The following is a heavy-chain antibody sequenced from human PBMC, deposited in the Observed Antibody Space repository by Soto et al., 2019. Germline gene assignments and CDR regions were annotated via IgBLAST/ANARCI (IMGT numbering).Heavy chain of an antibody. D-gene: IGHD3-3*01. CDR1: GGTFSSYA. CDR3: ARPTTTIFGVVTPYYYGMDV. Sequence: QVQLVQSGAEVKKPGSSVKVSCKASGGTFSSYAISWVRQAPGQGLEWMGGIIPLFGTANYAQKFQGRVTITADKSTSTAYMELSSLRSEDTAVYYCARPTTTIFGVVTPYYYGMDVWGQGTTVTVSS. V-gene: IGHV1-69*06. J-gene: IGHJ6*02. CDR2: IIPLFGTA.